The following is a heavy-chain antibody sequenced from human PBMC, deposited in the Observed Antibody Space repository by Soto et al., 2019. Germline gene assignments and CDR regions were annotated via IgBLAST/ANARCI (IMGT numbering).Heavy chain of an antibody. CDR2: IHYSGGATYSP. D-gene: IGHD3-10*01. V-gene: IGHV4-31*03. CDR3: ARVPTYYQGSIGYQLFHP. CDR1: AASIITVGYY. Sequence: SETLSLTCTVSAASIITVGYYWTWIRQNPGKGLDWLGYIHYSGGATYSPTYNPSLQSRNAIPVDISKCLFSLKLTSVTAADTTVYYCARVPTYYQGSIGYQLFHPWGQGTLVTVSS. J-gene: IGHJ5*02.